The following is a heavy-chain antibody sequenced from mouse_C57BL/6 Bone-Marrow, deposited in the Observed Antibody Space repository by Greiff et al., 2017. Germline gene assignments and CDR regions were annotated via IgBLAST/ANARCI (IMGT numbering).Heavy chain of an antibody. D-gene: IGHD1-1*01. Sequence: QVQLQQSGPGLVQPSQSLSITCTVSGFSLTSYGVHWVRQSPGKGLEWLGVIWSGGSTDYNAAFISRLSISKDNSKSQVFFKMNSLQADYTAIYYCARSPGGRRRKIITYWGQGTLVTVSA. CDR2: IWSGGST. CDR3: ARSPGGRRRKIITY. CDR1: GFSLTSYG. J-gene: IGHJ3*01. V-gene: IGHV2-2*01.